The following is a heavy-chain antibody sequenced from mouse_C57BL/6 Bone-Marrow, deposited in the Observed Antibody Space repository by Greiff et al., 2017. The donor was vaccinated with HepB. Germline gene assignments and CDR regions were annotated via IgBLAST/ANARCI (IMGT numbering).Heavy chain of an antibody. V-gene: IGHV1-62-2*01. D-gene: IGHD2-1*01. Sequence: QVHVKQPGAELVKPGASVKLSCKASGYTFTEYTIHWVKQRPGQGLEWIGWFYPGSGSIKYNEKFKDKATLTADKSSSTVYMVLSRLTSEDSAVYFCARHGGAYGNYVFAYWGQGTLVTVSA. CDR1: GYTFTEYT. J-gene: IGHJ3*01. CDR2: FYPGSGSI. CDR3: ARHGGAYGNYVFAY.